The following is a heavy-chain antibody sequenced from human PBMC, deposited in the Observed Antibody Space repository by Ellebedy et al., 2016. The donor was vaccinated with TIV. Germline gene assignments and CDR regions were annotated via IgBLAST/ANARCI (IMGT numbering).Heavy chain of an antibody. D-gene: IGHD2-8*01. Sequence: SETLSLXXTVSGGSISSYYWSWIRQPPGKGLEWIGYIYYSGSTNYNPSLKSRVTISVDTSKNQFSLKLSSVTAADTAVYYCARARVYANWFDPWGQGTLVTVSS. V-gene: IGHV4-59*12. CDR3: ARARVYANWFDP. CDR1: GGSISSYY. CDR2: IYYSGST. J-gene: IGHJ5*02.